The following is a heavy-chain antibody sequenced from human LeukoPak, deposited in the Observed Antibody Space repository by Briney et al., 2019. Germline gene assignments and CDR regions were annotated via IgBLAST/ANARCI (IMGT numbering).Heavy chain of an antibody. Sequence: PGGSLRLSCAASGFTFSYYGMHWVRQAPGKGLEWVAYVASDGNFRDYVDSVKGRFTVSRDNSKDTLYLQMDSLRTEDTGVYYCANLPYNWNTHFDDYWGHGTLVTVSS. CDR2: VASDGNFR. V-gene: IGHV3-30*02. CDR3: ANLPYNWNTHFDDY. J-gene: IGHJ4*01. CDR1: GFTFSYYG. D-gene: IGHD1-1*01.